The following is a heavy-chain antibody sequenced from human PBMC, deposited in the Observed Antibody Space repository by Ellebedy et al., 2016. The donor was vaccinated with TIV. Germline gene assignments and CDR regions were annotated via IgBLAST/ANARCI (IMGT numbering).Heavy chain of an antibody. CDR1: GFTFPNAW. J-gene: IGHJ4*02. Sequence: GESLKISCAASGFTFPNAWMSWVRQAPGQGLEWVANMNGDGNERYYVDSVEGRFTISRDNTRNSLYLQMNSLRADDTAVYYCTKDGSGTMNFWGRGTLVTVSS. V-gene: IGHV3-7*01. CDR2: MNGDGNER. CDR3: TKDGSGTMNF. D-gene: IGHD1-1*01.